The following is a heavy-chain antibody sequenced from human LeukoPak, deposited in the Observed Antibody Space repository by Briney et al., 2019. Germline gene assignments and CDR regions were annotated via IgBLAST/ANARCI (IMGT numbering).Heavy chain of an antibody. V-gene: IGHV3-23*01. CDR1: GFTFSSYA. CDR2: ISGSGGST. D-gene: IGHD3-16*01. J-gene: IGHJ4*02. Sequence: GGSLRLSCAASGFTFSSYAMSWVRQAPGKGLEWVSAISGSGGSTYYADSVKGRFTISRDNSKNTLYLQMTSLRAEDTAVYYCAKMSRIMITFGGATPDYWGQGTLVTVSS. CDR3: AKMSRIMITFGGATPDY.